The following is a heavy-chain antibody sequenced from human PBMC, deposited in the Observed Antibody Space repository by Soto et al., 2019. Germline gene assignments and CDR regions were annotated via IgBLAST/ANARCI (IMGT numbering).Heavy chain of an antibody. CDR2: ISSSSSYI. CDR3: ARDLAVAGAVYYYYYGMDV. V-gene: IGHV3-21*01. D-gene: IGHD6-19*01. Sequence: EVQLVESGGGLVKPGGSLRLSCAASGFTFSSYSMNWVRQAPGKGLEWVSSISSSSSYIYYADSVKGRFTISRDNAKNSLYLQMNSLRAEDTAVYYCARDLAVAGAVYYYYYGMDVWGQGTTVTVSS. J-gene: IGHJ6*02. CDR1: GFTFSSYS.